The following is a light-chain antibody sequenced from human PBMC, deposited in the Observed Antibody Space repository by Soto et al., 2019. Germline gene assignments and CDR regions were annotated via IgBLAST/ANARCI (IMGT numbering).Light chain of an antibody. V-gene: IGKV3-11*01. CDR3: HQRSDWPPET. CDR2: DSS. J-gene: IGKJ2*01. CDR1: QSVGSH. Sequence: EIVSSQSPATLSLSPGERATLSCRASQSVGSHIAWYQQKPGQAPRLLIYDSSNRATGIPARFGGSGSGTDFTLTVASLEPADSAVYYCHQRSDWPPETFGQGTKLEIK.